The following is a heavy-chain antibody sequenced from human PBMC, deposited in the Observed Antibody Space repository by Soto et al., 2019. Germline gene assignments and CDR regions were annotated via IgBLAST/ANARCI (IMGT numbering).Heavy chain of an antibody. D-gene: IGHD6-13*01. CDR2: IIPILGIA. CDR1: GGTFSSYT. CDR3: ARDSWGLAAAHGPNWFDP. Sequence: QVQLVQSGAEVKKPGSSVKVSCKASGGTFSSYTISWVRQAPGQGLEWMGRIIPILGIANYAQKFQGRVTITADKSTSTAYMELSSLRSEDTAVYYCARDSWGLAAAHGPNWFDPWGQGTLVTVSS. J-gene: IGHJ5*02. V-gene: IGHV1-69*08.